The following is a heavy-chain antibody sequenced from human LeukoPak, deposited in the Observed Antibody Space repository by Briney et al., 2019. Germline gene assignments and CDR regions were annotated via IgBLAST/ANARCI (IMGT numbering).Heavy chain of an antibody. J-gene: IGHJ3*02. V-gene: IGHV3-48*02. CDR2: ISSSSSTI. CDR3: VRESTYAFHI. D-gene: IGHD2/OR15-2a*01. Sequence: GGSLRLSCAASGFTFSGYSMNWVRQAPGKGLEWVSYISSSSSTIYYADSVKSRFTISRDNARNSLYLQMSSLRDEDTAVYYCVRESTYAFHIWGQGTMVTVSS. CDR1: GFTFSGYS.